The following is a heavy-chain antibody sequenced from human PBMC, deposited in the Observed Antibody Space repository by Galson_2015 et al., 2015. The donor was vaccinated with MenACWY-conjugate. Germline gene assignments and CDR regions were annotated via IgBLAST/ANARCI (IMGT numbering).Heavy chain of an antibody. CDR3: AVSLTVTTEG. D-gene: IGHD4-17*01. Sequence: SLRLSCAASGFTFSSYWMHWVRQAPGKGLVWVSRINSDGSNTNYADSVKGRFTISRDNAKNTVCLQMNSLRDEDTAVYYCAVSLTVTTEGWGQGTLVTVSS. J-gene: IGHJ4*02. V-gene: IGHV3-74*01. CDR2: INSDGSNT. CDR1: GFTFSSYW.